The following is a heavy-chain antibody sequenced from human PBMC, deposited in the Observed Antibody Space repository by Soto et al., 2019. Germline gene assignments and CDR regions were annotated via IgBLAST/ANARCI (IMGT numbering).Heavy chain of an antibody. CDR3: AKDLVVVPAAMEPYYYYYYGMDV. V-gene: IGHV3-30*18. D-gene: IGHD2-2*01. CDR2: ISYDGSNK. Sequence: QVQLVESGGGVVQPGRSLRLSCAASGFTFSSYGMHWVRQAPGKGLEWVAVISYDGSNKYYADSVKGRFTISRDNSKNTLYLQMNSLRAEDTAVYYCAKDLVVVPAAMEPYYYYYYGMDVWGQGTTVTVSS. J-gene: IGHJ6*02. CDR1: GFTFSSYG.